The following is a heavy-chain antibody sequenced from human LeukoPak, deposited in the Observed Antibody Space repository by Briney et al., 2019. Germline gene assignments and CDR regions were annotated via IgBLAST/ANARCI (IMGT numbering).Heavy chain of an antibody. V-gene: IGHV4-61*01. CDR3: ASEYDYVWGSYRYDRYFDY. CDR1: GGSVSSGSYY. J-gene: IGHJ4*02. D-gene: IGHD3-16*02. Sequence: SETLSLTCTVSGGSVSSGSYYWSWIRQPPGKGLELIGYIYYSGSTNYNPSLKSRVTISVDTSKNQFSLKLSSVTAADTAVYYCASEYDYVWGSYRYDRYFDYWGQGTLVTVSS. CDR2: IYYSGST.